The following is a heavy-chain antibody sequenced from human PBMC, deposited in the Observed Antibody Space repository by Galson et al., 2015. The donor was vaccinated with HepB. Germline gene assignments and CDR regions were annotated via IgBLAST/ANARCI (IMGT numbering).Heavy chain of an antibody. CDR3: ARGAVTAAWYLDL. Sequence: SVKVSCKASGYSFTSYGINWVRQAPGQGLEWMGWISGYNGDTNYAQTLQGRVTMTTDPSTSTAYMELRSLRSDDTAVYYCARGAVTAAWYLDLWGRGTLVTVSS. D-gene: IGHD4-11*01. CDR2: ISGYNGDT. V-gene: IGHV1-18*01. CDR1: GYSFTSYG. J-gene: IGHJ2*01.